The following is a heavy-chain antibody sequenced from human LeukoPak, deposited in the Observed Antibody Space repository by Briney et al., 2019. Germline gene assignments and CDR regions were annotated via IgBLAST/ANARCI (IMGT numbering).Heavy chain of an antibody. CDR3: ARGGSSGYYYG. Sequence: SETLSLTCIVSGGSISSHYWSWIRQPPGKGLEWIGYIYYSGSTNYNPSLKSRVTMSVDTSKNQFSLKLTSMTAADTAVYYCARGGSSGYYYGWGQGTLVTVSS. CDR2: IYYSGST. V-gene: IGHV4-59*11. J-gene: IGHJ4*02. D-gene: IGHD3-22*01. CDR1: GGSISSHY.